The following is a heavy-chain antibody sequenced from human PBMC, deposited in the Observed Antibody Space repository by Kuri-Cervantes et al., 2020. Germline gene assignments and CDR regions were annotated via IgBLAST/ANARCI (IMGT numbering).Heavy chain of an antibody. J-gene: IGHJ5*02. CDR2: ISSSSSYI. V-gene: IGHV3-21*01. D-gene: IGHD7-27*01. Sequence: ETLSLTCAVSGGSISSSNWWSWVRQPPGKGLEWVSSISSSSSYIYCADSVKGRFTISRDNAKNTLYLQMNSLRAEDTAVYYCARVQLGMSGWFDPWGQGTLVTDSS. CDR1: GGSISSSN. CDR3: ARVQLGMSGWFDP.